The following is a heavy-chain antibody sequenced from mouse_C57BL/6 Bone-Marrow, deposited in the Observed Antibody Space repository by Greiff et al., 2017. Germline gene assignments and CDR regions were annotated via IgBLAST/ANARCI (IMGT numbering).Heavy chain of an antibody. D-gene: IGHD1-1*01. Sequence: VQLQQSGPELVKPGASVKISCKASGYSFTSYYIHWVKQRPGQGLEWIGWIYPGSGNTKYNEKFKGKPTLTADTSSSTAYMQLSSLTSEDSAVYYCARRILRYAMDYWGQGTSVTVSS. CDR1: GYSFTSYY. V-gene: IGHV1-66*01. CDR3: ARRILRYAMDY. CDR2: IYPGSGNT. J-gene: IGHJ4*01.